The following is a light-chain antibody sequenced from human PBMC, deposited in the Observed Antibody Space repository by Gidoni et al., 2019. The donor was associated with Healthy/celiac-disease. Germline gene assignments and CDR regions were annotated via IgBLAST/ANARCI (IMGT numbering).Light chain of an antibody. Sequence: SYELTQPPSVSVSPGQTASITCSGDKLGDKYACWYQQKPGQSPVLVSYQDSKRPSGIPERFSGSNSGNTATLTISGTQAMDEADYYCQAWDSSRVFGGGTKLTVL. CDR1: KLGDKY. J-gene: IGLJ3*02. V-gene: IGLV3-1*01. CDR2: QDS. CDR3: QAWDSSRV.